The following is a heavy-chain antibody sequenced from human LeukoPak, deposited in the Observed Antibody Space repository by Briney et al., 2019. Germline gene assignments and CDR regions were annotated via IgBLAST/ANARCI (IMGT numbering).Heavy chain of an antibody. D-gene: IGHD2-2*01. J-gene: IGHJ5*02. Sequence: SETLSLTCAVYGWSFNDYYWNWIRQPPGKGLGWIGEINARGDTNYNPSLESRVTISVDTSKNQFSLRLTSMIAADTALYYCARGQVPAARGYNWFDPWGQGTLVTVSS. CDR3: ARGQVPAARGYNWFDP. CDR2: INARGDT. V-gene: IGHV4-34*01. CDR1: GWSFNDYY.